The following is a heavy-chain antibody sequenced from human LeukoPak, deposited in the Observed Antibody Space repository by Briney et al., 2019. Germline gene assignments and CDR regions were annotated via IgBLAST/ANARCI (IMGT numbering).Heavy chain of an antibody. J-gene: IGHJ4*02. V-gene: IGHV4-59*01. D-gene: IGHD6-13*01. CDR3: ARVYSSSWYRGSLYFDY. Sequence: GSLRLSCAASGFTFSSYAMSWIRQPPGKGLEWIGYISYRGSTNYNPSLKSRVTISVDTSKNQFSLKLSTVTAADTAMYYCARVYSSSWYRGSLYFDYWGQGTLVTVSS. CDR2: ISYRGST. CDR1: GFTFSSYA.